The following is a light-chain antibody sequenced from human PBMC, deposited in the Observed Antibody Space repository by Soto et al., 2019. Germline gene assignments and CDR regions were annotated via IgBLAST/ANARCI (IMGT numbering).Light chain of an antibody. CDR2: TND. CDR3: ATWDDNLNGPV. CDR1: TSNIGSNT. J-gene: IGLJ3*02. Sequence: QSVLTQPPSASGTPGQGVTISCSGSTSNIGSNTVNWYQHLPGTAPRVLINTNDQRPSGVPDRFSSSKSGTSASLAISGLQSDDEADYHCATWDDNLNGPVFGGGTQLTVL. V-gene: IGLV1-44*01.